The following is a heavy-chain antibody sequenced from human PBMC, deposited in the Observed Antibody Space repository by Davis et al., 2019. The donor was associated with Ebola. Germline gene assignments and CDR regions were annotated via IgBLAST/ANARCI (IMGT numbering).Heavy chain of an antibody. J-gene: IGHJ4*02. CDR1: GYSFTSYW. Sequence: GESLKISCRTSGYSFTSYWIGWVRQMPGKGLEWMGIIYPVDSDTRYSPSFQGQVTISADKSISTAYLQWSSLKASDTAMYYCARGTDGYNPGGYFDSWGQGTLVTVSS. CDR2: IYPVDSDT. D-gene: IGHD5-24*01. V-gene: IGHV5-51*01. CDR3: ARGTDGYNPGGYFDS.